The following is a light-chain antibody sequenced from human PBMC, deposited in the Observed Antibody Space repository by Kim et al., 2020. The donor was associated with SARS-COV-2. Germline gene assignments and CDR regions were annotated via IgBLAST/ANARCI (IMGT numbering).Light chain of an antibody. CDR3: QQRSTRPPT. CDR2: DAS. CDR1: QSIGAY. V-gene: IGKV3-11*01. J-gene: IGKJ3*01. Sequence: LSPGERPSLSCRASQSIGAYSAWYKQQPGQAPSLLIYDASYRATCIPARFSGSVSGTSFTLTTSSREPEDFAVSYCQQRSTRPPTFGPGTKVDIK.